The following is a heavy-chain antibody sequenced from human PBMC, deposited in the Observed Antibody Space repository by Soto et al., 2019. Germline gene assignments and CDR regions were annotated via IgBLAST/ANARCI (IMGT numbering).Heavy chain of an antibody. CDR1: GFTFSSYA. D-gene: IGHD3-22*01. Sequence: GGSLRLSCAASGFTFSSYAMSWVRQAPGKGLEWVSAISGSGGSTYYADSVKGRFTISRDNSKNTLYLQMNSLRAGDTAVYYCAKAAARITMIVVVTYYYYGMDVWGQGTTVTVSS. V-gene: IGHV3-23*01. CDR2: ISGSGGST. J-gene: IGHJ6*02. CDR3: AKAAARITMIVVVTYYYYGMDV.